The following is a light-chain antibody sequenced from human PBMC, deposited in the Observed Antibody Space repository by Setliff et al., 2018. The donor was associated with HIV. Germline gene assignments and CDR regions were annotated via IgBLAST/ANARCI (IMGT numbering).Light chain of an antibody. CDR3: PLYYGGFDV. V-gene: IGLV7-43*01. J-gene: IGLJ1*01. CDR2: STT. Sequence: QAVVTQEPSLTVSPGGTVTLTCASSTGAVASGHYANWFQQKPGQAPRALIYSTTYKHSWTPARFSGSLLGGRAALTLSDVRPEDEAEYYCPLYYGGFDVFGSGTKVTVL. CDR1: TGAVASGHY.